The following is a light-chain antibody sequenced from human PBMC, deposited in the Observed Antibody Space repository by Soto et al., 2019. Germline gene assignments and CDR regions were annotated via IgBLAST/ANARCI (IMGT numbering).Light chain of an antibody. V-gene: IGKV1-5*01. J-gene: IGKJ1*01. CDR2: DAA. Sequence: IQRTQSPSTLSASVGDRVTITCRASQSISSWLAWYQQKPGKAPKLLISDAANLESGVPSRFSGSGSGTEFTLTISSLQPDDFATYYCQHYNSYSQAFGQGTKVEIK. CDR3: QHYNSYSQA. CDR1: QSISSW.